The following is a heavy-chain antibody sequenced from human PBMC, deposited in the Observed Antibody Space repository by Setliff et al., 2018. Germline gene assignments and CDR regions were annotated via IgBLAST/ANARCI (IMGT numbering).Heavy chain of an antibody. CDR2: IFYTGST. V-gene: IGHV4-39*01. D-gene: IGHD6-13*01. Sequence: SETLSLTCTVSGGSISSGSYYWGWIRQPPGKGLEWMGSIFYTGSTYYSPSLKSRVTMSIDTSKNQFSLNLNSVTAADTAVYYCARQPYSTTYYYYYYYMDVWGKGTTVTVSS. CDR3: ARQPYSTTYYYYYYYMDV. J-gene: IGHJ6*03. CDR1: GGSISSGSYY.